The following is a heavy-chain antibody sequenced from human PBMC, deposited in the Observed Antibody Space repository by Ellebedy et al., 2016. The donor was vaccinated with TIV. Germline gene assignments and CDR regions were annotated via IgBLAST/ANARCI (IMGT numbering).Heavy chain of an antibody. CDR1: GYTFTGSY. D-gene: IGHD3-10*01. Sequence: ASVKVSXXASGYTFTGSYIHWVRQAPGQGLEWMGWINSNSGGTNFAQKFQGRVTMTRDTSISTAYMELSRLRSDDTAVYYCAREGTSTMVRGVILGYWGQGTLVTVSS. V-gene: IGHV1-2*02. CDR2: INSNSGGT. CDR3: AREGTSTMVRGVILGY. J-gene: IGHJ4*02.